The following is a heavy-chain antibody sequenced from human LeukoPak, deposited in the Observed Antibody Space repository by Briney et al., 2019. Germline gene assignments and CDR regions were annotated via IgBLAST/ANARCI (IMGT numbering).Heavy chain of an antibody. V-gene: IGHV1-2*02. CDR2: INPNGGGT. D-gene: IGHD1-26*01. Sequence: ASVKVSCKASGYTFTGYYMHWVRQAPGQGLEWMGWINPNGGGTNYAQKFQGRVTMTRDTSISTAYMELSRLRSDDTAVYYCARVLGQDSGSYPPLDYFDYWGQGTLVTVSS. CDR1: GYTFTGYY. J-gene: IGHJ4*02. CDR3: ARVLGQDSGSYPPLDYFDY.